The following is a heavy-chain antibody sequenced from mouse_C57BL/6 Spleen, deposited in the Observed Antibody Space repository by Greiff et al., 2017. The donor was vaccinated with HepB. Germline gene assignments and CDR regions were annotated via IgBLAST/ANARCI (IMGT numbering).Heavy chain of an antibody. Sequence: VQLQQPGAELVKPGASVKLSCKASGFTFTSYWMHWVKQRPGQGLEWIGEIDPSDSYTNYNQKFKGKATLTVDTSSSTAYMQLSSLTSEESAVYYCERRRNLGIYYYDRRDFDVWGTGTTVTVAS. J-gene: IGHJ1*03. CDR1: GFTFTSYW. CDR3: ERRRNLGIYYYDRRDFDV. V-gene: IGHV1-50*01. CDR2: IDPSDSYT. D-gene: IGHD1-1*01.